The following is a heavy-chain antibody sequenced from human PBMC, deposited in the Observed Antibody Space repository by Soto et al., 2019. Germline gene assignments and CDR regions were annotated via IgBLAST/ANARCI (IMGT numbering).Heavy chain of an antibody. CDR1: GDSISTFY. V-gene: IGHV4-59*01. Sequence: SETLSLTCTVSGDSISTFYWGRMRQSPGKELEWIGYVCYTGSTNYNPSLKSRVTISADRSKNQFSLKLTSANAADTAVYYCARGRTVRNYADDSSDYFYFFDYWGQGTQVTVSS. D-gene: IGHD3-22*01. CDR3: ARGRTVRNYADDSSDYFYFFDY. CDR2: VCYTGST. J-gene: IGHJ4*02.